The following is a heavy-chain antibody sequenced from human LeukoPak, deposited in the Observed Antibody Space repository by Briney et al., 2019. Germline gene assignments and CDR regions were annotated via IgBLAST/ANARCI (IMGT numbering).Heavy chain of an antibody. J-gene: IGHJ4*02. V-gene: IGHV1-24*01. Sequence: ASVKVSCMVSGDTLTALSMHWVRQAPGKGLEWMGGFHPEDGETIYAQKFQGRVTMTEDTSTDTAYMKLSSLRSDYTAVYYCTTGKIYCSTTSCSDDYWGQGTLVTVSS. CDR1: GDTLTALS. D-gene: IGHD2-2*01. CDR2: FHPEDGET. CDR3: TTGKIYCSTTSCSDDY.